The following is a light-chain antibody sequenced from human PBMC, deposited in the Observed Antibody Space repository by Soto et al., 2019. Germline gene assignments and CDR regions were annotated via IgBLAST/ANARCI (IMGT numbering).Light chain of an antibody. CDR1: YSNIGNND. CDR3: GTWDSSLRGV. V-gene: IGLV1-51*01. J-gene: IGLJ2*01. Sequence: QSVLTQPPSVSAAPGQNVTISCSGSYSNIGNNDVSWYQQFPGTVPKLLIYDNYKRPSGIPDRFSGSKSGTSATLGISGLQTWNEADYYCGTWDSSLRGVFGGGTKVTVL. CDR2: DNY.